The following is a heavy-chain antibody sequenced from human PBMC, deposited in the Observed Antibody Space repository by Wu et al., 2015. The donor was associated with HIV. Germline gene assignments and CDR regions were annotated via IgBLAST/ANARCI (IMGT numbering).Heavy chain of an antibody. CDR1: GGTFSSYA. J-gene: IGHJ4*02. D-gene: IGHD6-19*01. V-gene: IGHV1-69*13. CDR3: ARGHSTVGIDHVTGGVWLVY. Sequence: QVQLAQSGAEVKKPGSSVKVSCKASGGTFSSYAISWVRQAPGQGLEWMGRIIPIFGTANYAQKFQGRVTITADESTSTAYMELSSLRSEDTAVYYCARGHSTVGIDHVTGGVWLVYWGQGTLVTVSS. CDR2: IIPIFGTA.